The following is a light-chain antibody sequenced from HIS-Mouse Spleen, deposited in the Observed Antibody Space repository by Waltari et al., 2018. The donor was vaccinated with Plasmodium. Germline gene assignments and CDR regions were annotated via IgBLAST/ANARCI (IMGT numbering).Light chain of an antibody. CDR1: TLGYNY. CDR3: QAWDSSTVV. Sequence: SYELTQPPSVSVSPGQTASITCSGATLGYNYACWSQQKPGQSPVLVIYQDSKRPSGIPERFSGSNSGNTATLTISGTQAMDEADYYCQAWDSSTVVFGGGTKLTVL. CDR2: QDS. V-gene: IGLV3-1*01. J-gene: IGLJ2*01.